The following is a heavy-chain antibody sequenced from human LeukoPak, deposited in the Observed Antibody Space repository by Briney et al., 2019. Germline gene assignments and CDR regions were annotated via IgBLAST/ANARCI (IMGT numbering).Heavy chain of an antibody. D-gene: IGHD3-16*02. J-gene: IGHJ4*02. CDR1: GFPFSNAW. Sequence: PGGSLRLSCGASGFPFSNAWMIWVRQAPGKGLEWVGRIKSKTDGGTTDYAAPVKGRFTISRDDSKNTLYLQMNSLKTEDTAVYYCTTDQGERIMITFGGVIVNDYWGQGTLVTVSS. CDR2: IKSKTDGGTT. V-gene: IGHV3-15*01. CDR3: TTDQGERIMITFGGVIVNDY.